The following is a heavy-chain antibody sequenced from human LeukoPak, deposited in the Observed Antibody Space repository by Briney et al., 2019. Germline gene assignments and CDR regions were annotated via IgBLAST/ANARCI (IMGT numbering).Heavy chain of an antibody. V-gene: IGHV4-61*02. CDR1: GGSISSGSYY. Sequence: SETLSLTCTVSGGSISSGSYYWSWIRQPAGKGLEWIGRIYTSGSTNYNPSLKSRVTISVATSKTQFSLKLSSVTAADTAVYYCAREVCSSTSCYRGWFDPWGQGTLVTVSS. CDR2: IYTSGST. CDR3: AREVCSSTSCYRGWFDP. D-gene: IGHD2-2*01. J-gene: IGHJ5*02.